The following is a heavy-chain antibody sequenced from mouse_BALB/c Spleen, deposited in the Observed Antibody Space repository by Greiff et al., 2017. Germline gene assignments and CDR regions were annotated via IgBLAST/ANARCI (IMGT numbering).Heavy chain of an antibody. CDR1: GYSFTGYY. Sequence: EVQLQQSGPELVKPGASVKISCKASGYSFTGYYMHWVKQSHVKSLEWIGRINPYNGATSYNQNFKDKASLTVDKSSSTAYMELHSLTSEDSAVYYGARSNYYGSYAMDDWGQGTSVTVSS. J-gene: IGHJ4*01. D-gene: IGHD1-2*01. CDR2: INPYNGAT. CDR3: ARSNYYGSYAMDD. V-gene: IGHV1-26*01.